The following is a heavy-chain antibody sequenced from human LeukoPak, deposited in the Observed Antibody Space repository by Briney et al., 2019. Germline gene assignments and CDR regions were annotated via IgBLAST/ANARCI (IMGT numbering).Heavy chain of an antibody. D-gene: IGHD2-21*02. V-gene: IGHV3-23*01. CDR3: VKDLSDRDVDY. CDR2: ISGSGGST. CDR1: GFTFSTYA. J-gene: IGHJ4*02. Sequence: GRSLRLSCAASGFTFSTYAMNWVRQAPGKGLEWVSAISGSGGSTYYADSVKGRFTISRDNSKNTLYLQMNSLRVEGTAVYFCVKDLSDRDVDYWGQGTLVTVSS.